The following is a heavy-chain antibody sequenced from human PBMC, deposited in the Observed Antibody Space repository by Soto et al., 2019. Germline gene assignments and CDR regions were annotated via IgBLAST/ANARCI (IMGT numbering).Heavy chain of an antibody. D-gene: IGHD4-17*01. V-gene: IGHV1-2*02. CDR1: GYTFTGYY. Sequence: QVQLVQSGAEVKKPGASVKVSCKASGYTFTGYYMHWVRQAPGQGLEWMGWINPNSGGTNYAQKFQGRVTMTRDTSISTAYMELSRLRSDDTAVYYCARARVVYGDYLCWFDPWGQGTLVTVSS. CDR3: ARARVVYGDYLCWFDP. J-gene: IGHJ5*02. CDR2: INPNSGGT.